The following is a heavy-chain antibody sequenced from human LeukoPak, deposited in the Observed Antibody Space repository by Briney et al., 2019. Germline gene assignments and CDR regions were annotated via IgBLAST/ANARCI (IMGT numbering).Heavy chain of an antibody. CDR1: GGSISNSY. CDR3: ARGSIAAAEGSHWFDP. D-gene: IGHD6-13*01. CDR2: IYYSGSA. V-gene: IGHV4-59*01. Sequence: PSETLSLTCTVSGGSISNSYWSWIRQPPGKGLEWIGYIYYSGSANYNPSLKSRVTLSVDTSKNQFSLKLSSVTAADTAVYYCARGSIAAAEGSHWFDPWGQGTLVTVSS. J-gene: IGHJ5*02.